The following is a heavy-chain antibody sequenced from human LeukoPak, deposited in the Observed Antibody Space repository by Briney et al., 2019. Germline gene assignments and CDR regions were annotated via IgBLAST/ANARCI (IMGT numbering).Heavy chain of an antibody. D-gene: IGHD3-22*01. CDR1: GYTFTGYY. V-gene: IGHV1-18*04. CDR2: ISAYNGNT. Sequence: ASVKVSCKASGYTFTGYYMHWVRQAPGQGLEWMGWISAYNGNTNYAQKLQGRVTMTTDTSTSTAYMELRSLRSDDTAVYYCARDWYYYDSSGYYNFDYWGQGTLVTVSS. CDR3: ARDWYYYDSSGYYNFDY. J-gene: IGHJ4*02.